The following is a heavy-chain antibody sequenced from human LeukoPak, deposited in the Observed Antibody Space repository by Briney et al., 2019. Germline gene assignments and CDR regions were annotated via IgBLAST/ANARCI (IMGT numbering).Heavy chain of an antibody. Sequence: GGSLRLSCAASGLTFSDYYMNWVRQAPGKGLEWVSSISSSSPIYCPDSVKGRFTISRDNSKNSLYLQMNSLRAEDTAVCYCAREYYYDSSGYYFYFPGTDYWGQGTLVTVSS. CDR1: GLTFSDYY. D-gene: IGHD3-22*01. CDR2: ISSSSPI. V-gene: IGHV3-69-1*02. CDR3: AREYYYDSSGYYFYFPGTDY. J-gene: IGHJ4*02.